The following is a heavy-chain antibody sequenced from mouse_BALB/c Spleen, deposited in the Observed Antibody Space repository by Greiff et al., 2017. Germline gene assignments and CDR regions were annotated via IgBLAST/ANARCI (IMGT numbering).Heavy chain of an antibody. CDR2: ISSGGSYT. CDR1: GFTFSSYA. Sequence: EVLLVESGGGLVKPGGSLKLSCAASGFTFSSYAMSWVRQTPEKRLEWVATISSGGSYTYYPDSVKGRFTISRDNAKNTLYLQMSSLRSEDTAMYYGARQGMTAYWGQGTLVTVSA. J-gene: IGHJ3*01. V-gene: IGHV5-9-3*01. CDR3: ARQGMTAY.